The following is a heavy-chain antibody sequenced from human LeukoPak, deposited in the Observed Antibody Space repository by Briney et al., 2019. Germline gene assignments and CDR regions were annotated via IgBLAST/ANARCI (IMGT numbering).Heavy chain of an antibody. CDR3: ARRKDLAGGYIDY. CDR1: GGSISSGTYY. J-gene: IGHJ4*02. D-gene: IGHD3-22*01. V-gene: IGHV4-39*01. Sequence: SETLSLTCTVSGGSISSGTYYWAWIRQPPGKGLEWIGSIYYSGSTYYNPSLTSRVTISVDTSKDQFSLKLSSVTAADTAVYYCARRKDLAGGYIDYWGQGTLVTVSS. CDR2: IYYSGST.